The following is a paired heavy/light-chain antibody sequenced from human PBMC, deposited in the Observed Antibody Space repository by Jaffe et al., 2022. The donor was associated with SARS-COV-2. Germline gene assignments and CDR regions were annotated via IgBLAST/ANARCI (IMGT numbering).Heavy chain of an antibody. CDR3: ARKGEDSRGFDI. CDR1: GGSISSYF. V-gene: IGHV4-4*07. J-gene: IGHJ3*02. Sequence: QVQLQESGPGLVKSSETLSLTCSVSGGSISSYFWSWIRQPAGEGLEWVGRVHASGKTDYNPSLESRITMSVDMAKNEVSLKLTYVTAADTAVYYCARKGEDSRGFDIWGQGTMVTVSS. CDR2: VHASGKT. D-gene: IGHD6-13*01.
Light chain of an antibody. CDR1: QSVFYSPNSKNY. CDR3: QQYSLTPWT. CDR2: WAS. V-gene: IGKV4-1*01. Sequence: DIVMTQSPDSLAVSLGERATINCRSSQSVFYSPNSKNYLAWYQQKPGQPPKLLIYWASIRESGVPDRFSGSGSGTDFTLTISSLQAEDVAVYYCQQYSLTPWTFGQGTKVGIK. J-gene: IGKJ1*01.